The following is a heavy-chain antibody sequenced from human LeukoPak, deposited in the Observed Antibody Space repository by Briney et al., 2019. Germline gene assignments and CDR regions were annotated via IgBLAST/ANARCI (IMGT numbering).Heavy chain of an antibody. CDR2: TSAYNGNT. CDR3: ARFSGSNRYFDY. Sequence: ASVKVSCKASGYTFTSYGISWVRQAPGQGLEQMGCTSAYNGNTNYAQKLQGRVTMTTDTSTSTAYMELRSLRSDDTAVYYCARFSGSNRYFDYWGQGTLVTVFS. J-gene: IGHJ4*02. V-gene: IGHV1-18*01. CDR1: GYTFTSYG. D-gene: IGHD1-26*01.